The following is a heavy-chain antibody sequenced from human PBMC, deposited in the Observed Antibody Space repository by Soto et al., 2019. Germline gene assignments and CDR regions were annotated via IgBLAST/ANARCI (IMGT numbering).Heavy chain of an antibody. D-gene: IGHD4-17*01. Sequence: QVELQESGPGLVKPSGTLSITCAVSGDSISSTIWWNWVRQPPGKGLEWVGEIFHSGGTNYNPSLKSRVTMSVDKSKNQFFLKLSSVTAADTAMYYCARRNYYGDRCLDVWGQGTTVTVSS. V-gene: IGHV4-4*02. J-gene: IGHJ6*02. CDR1: GDSISSTIW. CDR3: ARRNYYGDRCLDV. CDR2: IFHSGGT.